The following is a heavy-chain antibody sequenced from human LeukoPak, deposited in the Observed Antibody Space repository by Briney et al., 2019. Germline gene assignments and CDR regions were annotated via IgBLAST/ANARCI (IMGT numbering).Heavy chain of an antibody. D-gene: IGHD3-10*01. J-gene: IGHJ3*02. CDR2: IYHSGST. CDR1: GYSISSGYY. V-gene: IGHV4-38-2*02. Sequence: SETLSLTCTVSGYSISSGYYWGWIRQPPGKGLEWIGSIYHSGSTYYNPSLKSRVTISVDTSKNQFSLKLSSVTAADTAVYYCARDKGWVRGEGSAFDIWGQGTMVTVSS. CDR3: ARDKGWVRGEGSAFDI.